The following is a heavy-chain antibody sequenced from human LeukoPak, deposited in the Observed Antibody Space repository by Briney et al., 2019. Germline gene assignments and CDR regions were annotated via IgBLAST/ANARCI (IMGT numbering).Heavy chain of an antibody. CDR2: ISSSGSTI. D-gene: IGHD5-12*01. CDR1: GFTFSDYY. V-gene: IGHV3-11*04. Sequence: PGGSLRLSRAASGFTFSDYYMSWIRQAPGEGLEWVSYISSSGSTIYYADSVKGRFTISRDNAKNSLYLQMNSLRAEDTAVYYCARTPPYSGYAENDYWGQGTLVTVSS. J-gene: IGHJ4*02. CDR3: ARTPPYSGYAENDY.